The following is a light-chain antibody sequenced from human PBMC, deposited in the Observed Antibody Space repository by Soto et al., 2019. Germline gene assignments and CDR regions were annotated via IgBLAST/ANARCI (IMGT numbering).Light chain of an antibody. Sequence: DIVMTQSPDSLAVSLGERATINCKSSQSLLYSNNKNSLAWYQLKPGQPPKLLIYWASTREVGVPDRFSGSGSGTDFTITITSLQVEDVAVYYCKQYYGSWTFGQGTKVEV. CDR2: WAS. CDR1: QSLLYSNNKNS. V-gene: IGKV4-1*01. CDR3: KQYYGSWT. J-gene: IGKJ1*01.